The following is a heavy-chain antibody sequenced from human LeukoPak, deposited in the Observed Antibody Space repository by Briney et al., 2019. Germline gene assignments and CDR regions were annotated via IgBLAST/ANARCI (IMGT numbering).Heavy chain of an antibody. D-gene: IGHD2-2*02. J-gene: IGHJ4*02. V-gene: IGHV3-23*01. CDR1: GFTFSSYA. Sequence: TGGSLRLSCAASGFTFSSYAMSWVRQAPGKGLEWVSAISGSGGSTYHADSVKGRFTISRDNSRNTLYLQMNSLRAEDTAVYYCAKVRFCSSTSCYRVFDYWGQGTLVTVSS. CDR2: ISGSGGST. CDR3: AKVRFCSSTSCYRVFDY.